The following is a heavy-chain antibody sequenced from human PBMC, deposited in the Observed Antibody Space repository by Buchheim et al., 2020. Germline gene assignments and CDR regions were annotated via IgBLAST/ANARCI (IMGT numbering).Heavy chain of an antibody. CDR1: GFTFSSYS. V-gene: IGHV3-48*01. Sequence: EVQLVESGGGLVQPGGSLRLSCAASGFTFSSYSMNWVRQAPGKGLEWVSYISSSSSTIYYADSVKGRFTISRDNAKNSLYLQMNSLRAEDTAVYYCARATYYDFWSGYFRHGQVAFYAIDIWGQGT. D-gene: IGHD3-3*01. CDR3: ARATYYDFWSGYFRHGQVAFYAIDI. CDR2: ISSSSSTI. J-gene: IGHJ3*02.